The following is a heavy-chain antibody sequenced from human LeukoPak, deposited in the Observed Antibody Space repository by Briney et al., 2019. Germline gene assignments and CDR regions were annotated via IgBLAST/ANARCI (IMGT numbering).Heavy chain of an antibody. D-gene: IGHD3-10*01. CDR3: ARSGFGELTRWFDP. V-gene: IGHV1-69*05. CDR1: GGTFSSYA. Sequence: SVKVSCKASGGTFSSYAISWVRQAPGQGLEWMGRIIPIFGTANYAQKFQGRVTITTVESTSTAYMELSSLRSEDTAVYYCARSGFGELTRWFDPWGQGTLVTVSS. J-gene: IGHJ5*02. CDR2: IIPIFGTA.